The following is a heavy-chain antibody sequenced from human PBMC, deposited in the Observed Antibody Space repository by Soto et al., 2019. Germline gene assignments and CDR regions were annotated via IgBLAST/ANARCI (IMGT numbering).Heavy chain of an antibody. CDR3: ARHTAEAYFDY. D-gene: IGHD4-17*01. V-gene: IGHV4-59*08. CDR2: IYYSGST. Sequence: SETLSLTCTFSGCSISSYYWCWIRQPPGKGLEWIGYIYYSGSTNYNPSLKSRVTISVDTSKNQFSLKLSSVTAADTAVYYCARHTAEAYFDYWGQGPLVTVCS. J-gene: IGHJ4*02. CDR1: GCSISSYY.